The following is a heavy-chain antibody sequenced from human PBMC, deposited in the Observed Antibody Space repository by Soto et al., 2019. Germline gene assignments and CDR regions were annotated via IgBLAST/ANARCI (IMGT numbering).Heavy chain of an antibody. CDR1: GGSISSSSYY. D-gene: IGHD3-3*01. CDR2: IYYSGST. J-gene: IGHJ4*02. V-gene: IGHV4-39*01. CDR3: ASPRITIFGVVIDFDY. Sequence: QLQLQESGPGLVKPSETLSLTCTVSGGSISSSSYYWGWIRQPPGKGLEWIGSIYYSGSTYYNPSLKSRVTISVDTSKNQFSLKLSSVTAADTAVYYCASPRITIFGVVIDFDYWGQGTLVTVSS.